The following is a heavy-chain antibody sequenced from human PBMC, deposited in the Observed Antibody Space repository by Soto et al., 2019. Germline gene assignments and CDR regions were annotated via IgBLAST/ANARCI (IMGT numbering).Heavy chain of an antibody. CDR3: ARGITIFGVVIRAPDYMDV. CDR2: IYYSGST. D-gene: IGHD3-3*01. CDR1: GGSISSSSYY. J-gene: IGHJ6*03. Sequence: SETLSLTCTVSGGSISSSSYYWGWIRQPPGKGLEWIGSIYYSGSTYYNPSLKSRVTISVDTSKNQFSLKLSSVTAADTAVYYCARGITIFGVVIRAPDYMDVWGKGTTVTVSS. V-gene: IGHV4-39*01.